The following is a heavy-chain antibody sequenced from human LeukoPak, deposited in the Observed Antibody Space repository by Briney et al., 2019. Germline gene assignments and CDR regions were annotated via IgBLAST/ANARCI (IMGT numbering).Heavy chain of an antibody. Sequence: GGSLRLSCAASGFTFSSYAVSWVRQAPGKGLEWVSAISGSGGSTYYADSVKGRFTISRDNSKNTLYLQMNSLRAEDTAVYCCAKDLSSGYSYGFSHWGQGTLVTVSS. CDR1: GFTFSSYA. J-gene: IGHJ4*02. CDR3: AKDLSSGYSYGFSH. D-gene: IGHD5-18*01. V-gene: IGHV3-23*01. CDR2: ISGSGGST.